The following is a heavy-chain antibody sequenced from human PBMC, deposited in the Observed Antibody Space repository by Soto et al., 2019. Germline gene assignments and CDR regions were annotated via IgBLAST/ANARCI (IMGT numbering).Heavy chain of an antibody. Sequence: ASVKVSCKASGYTFTSYGISWVRQAPGQGLEWMGWISAYNGNTNYAQKLQGRVTMTTDTSTSTAYMELRSLRFDDTAVYYCARVSGGPYSSSSTYWGQGTLVTVSS. CDR3: ARVSGGPYSSSSTY. CDR2: ISAYNGNT. V-gene: IGHV1-18*04. D-gene: IGHD6-6*01. J-gene: IGHJ4*02. CDR1: GYTFTSYG.